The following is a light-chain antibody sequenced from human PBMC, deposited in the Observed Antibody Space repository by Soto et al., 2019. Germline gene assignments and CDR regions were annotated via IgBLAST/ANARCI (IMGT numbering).Light chain of an antibody. V-gene: IGKV3D-15*01. J-gene: IGKJ5*01. CDR2: GIS. CDR1: QSVNSN. Sequence: EIVMTQSPATLSVSPGERATLSCGASQSVNSNYLAWYQQKPGQAPRLLIYGISKRATDIPDRFSGSGSGTEFTLTISSLQPEDFATYYCQQHGQWPITFGQGTRLEIK. CDR3: QQHGQWPIT.